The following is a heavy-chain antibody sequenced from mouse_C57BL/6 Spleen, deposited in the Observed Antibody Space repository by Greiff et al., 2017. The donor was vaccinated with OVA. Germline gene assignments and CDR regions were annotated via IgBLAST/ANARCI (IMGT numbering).Heavy chain of an antibody. J-gene: IGHJ2*01. CDR3: ARGSTMPYYFDY. V-gene: IGHV1-50*01. Sequence: QVQLQQPGAELVKPGASVKLSCKASGYTFTSSWMQWVKQRPGQGLEWIGEIDPSDSYTNYNQKFKGKATLTVDTSSSTAYMQLSSLTSEDSAVYYCARGSTMPYYFDYWGQGTTLTVSS. CDR2: IDPSDSYT. D-gene: IGHD2-1*01. CDR1: GYTFTSSW.